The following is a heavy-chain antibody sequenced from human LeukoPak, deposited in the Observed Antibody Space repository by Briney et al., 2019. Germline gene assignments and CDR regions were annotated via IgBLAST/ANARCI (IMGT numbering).Heavy chain of an antibody. Sequence: SETLSLTCTVSGGSISSGSYYWSWIRQPAGKGLEWIGRIYTSGSTNYNPSLKSRVTISVDTSKNQFSLKLSSVTAADTAVYYCARSQYCSSSSYSYYYYMDVWGIGTTVTVSS. CDR3: ARSQYCSSSSYSYYYYMDV. CDR1: GGSISSGSYY. J-gene: IGHJ6*03. D-gene: IGHD2-2*01. V-gene: IGHV4-61*02. CDR2: IYTSGST.